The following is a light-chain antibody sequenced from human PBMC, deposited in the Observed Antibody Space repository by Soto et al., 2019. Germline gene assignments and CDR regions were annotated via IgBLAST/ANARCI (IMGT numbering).Light chain of an antibody. CDR1: RSDIGAYNF. J-gene: IGLJ1*01. V-gene: IGLV2-14*03. Sequence: QSALTQPASVSGSPGQSITISCTGTRSDIGAYNFVSWYQQHPGEVPKLILYDVNVRPSGVSNRFSGSKSGNTASLTISGLQAEDEADYYCCSYAGSYTLVFGTGTKVTV. CDR3: CSYAGSYTLV. CDR2: DVN.